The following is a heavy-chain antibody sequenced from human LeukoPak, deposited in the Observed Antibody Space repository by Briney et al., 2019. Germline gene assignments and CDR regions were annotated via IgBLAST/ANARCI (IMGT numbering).Heavy chain of an antibody. Sequence: SETLSLTCTVSGGSISSYYRSWIRQPAGKGLEWIGRIYTSGSTNYNPSLKSRFTMSVDTSKNQFSLKLSSVTAADTAVYYCARGGGDSSGYYPFDYWGQGTLVTVSS. CDR2: IYTSGST. CDR1: GGSISSYY. CDR3: ARGGGDSSGYYPFDY. J-gene: IGHJ4*02. D-gene: IGHD3-22*01. V-gene: IGHV4-4*07.